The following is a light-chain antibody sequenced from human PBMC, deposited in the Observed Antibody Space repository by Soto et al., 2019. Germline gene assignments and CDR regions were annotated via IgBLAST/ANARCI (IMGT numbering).Light chain of an antibody. CDR1: SSDVGGYNY. CDR3: SSYGGDNNVV. J-gene: IGLJ2*01. V-gene: IGLV2-8*01. Sequence: QSVLTQPPSASGSPGQSVTISCTGTSSDVGGYNYVSWYQQHPGAAPKLMIYEVVKRPSGVPDRFSGSKSGNTAPLTVSGLQAEDESDYYCSSYGGDNNVVVGGGTKLTVL. CDR2: EVV.